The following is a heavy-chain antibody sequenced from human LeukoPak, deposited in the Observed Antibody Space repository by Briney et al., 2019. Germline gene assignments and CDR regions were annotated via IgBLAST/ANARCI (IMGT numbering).Heavy chain of an antibody. CDR1: GDSINNDNSY. V-gene: IGHV4-31*03. CDR3: ARSPALFRVVITFYFDS. J-gene: IGHJ4*02. CDR2: ISYSGST. Sequence: SQTLSLTCTVSGDSINNDNSYWSWIRQHPGKGLEWIGYISYSGSTYYNPSLKSRGTISMDTSKNQFSLELTSVTAADTAVYFCARSPALFRVVITFYFDSWGQGTLVSVSS. D-gene: IGHD3-22*01.